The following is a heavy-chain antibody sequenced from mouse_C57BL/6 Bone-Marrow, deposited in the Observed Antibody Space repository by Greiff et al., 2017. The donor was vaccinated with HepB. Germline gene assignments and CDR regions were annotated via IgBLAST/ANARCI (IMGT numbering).Heavy chain of an antibody. CDR1: GYTFTSYW. J-gene: IGHJ4*01. D-gene: IGHD2-3*01. CDR3: ARDVYFPYAMDY. V-gene: IGHV1-50*01. Sequence: VQLQQPGAELVKPGASVKLSCKASGYTFTSYWMQWVKQRPGQGLEWIGEIDPSDSYTNYNQKFKGKATLTVDTSSSTAYMQLSSLTSEDSAVYYCARDVYFPYAMDYWGQGTSVTVSS. CDR2: IDPSDSYT.